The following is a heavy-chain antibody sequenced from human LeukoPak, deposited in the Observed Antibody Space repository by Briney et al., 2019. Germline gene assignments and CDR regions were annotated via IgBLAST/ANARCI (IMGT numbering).Heavy chain of an antibody. V-gene: IGHV3-66*01. CDR3: VKETPGTTIYY. J-gene: IGHJ4*02. Sequence: PGRSLRLSCAASGFSVSSNYISWVRQAPGKGLEWVSVIYRGGGTYYADSVKGRFTISRDNSKNTVDLQMNSLRVEDTAVYYCVKETPGTTIYYWGQGTLVTVSS. CDR2: IYRGGGT. CDR1: GFSVSSNY. D-gene: IGHD4-11*01.